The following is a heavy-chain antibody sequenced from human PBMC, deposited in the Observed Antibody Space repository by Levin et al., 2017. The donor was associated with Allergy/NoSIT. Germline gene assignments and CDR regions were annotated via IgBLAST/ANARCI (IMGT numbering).Heavy chain of an antibody. CDR2: IIPIFGTA. CDR3: ARCPRGYSYGYVAFDI. D-gene: IGHD5-18*01. Sequence: SVKVSCKASGGTFSSYAISWVRQAPGQGLEWMGGIIPIFGTANYAQKFQGRVTITADESTSTAYMELSSLRSEDTAVYYCARCPRGYSYGYVAFDIWGQGTMVTVSS. V-gene: IGHV1-69*13. J-gene: IGHJ3*02. CDR1: GGTFSSYA.